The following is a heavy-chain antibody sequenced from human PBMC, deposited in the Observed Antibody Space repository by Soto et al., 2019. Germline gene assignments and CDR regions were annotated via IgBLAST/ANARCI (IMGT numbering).Heavy chain of an antibody. D-gene: IGHD6-6*01. CDR1: GGSISSYY. Sequence: SETLSLTCTVSGGSISSYYWSWIRQPPGKGLEWIGYIYYSGSTNYNPSLKSRVTISVDTSKNQFSLKLSSVTAADTAVYYCARQRTAARRIDYWGQGTLVTVSS. CDR2: IYYSGST. J-gene: IGHJ4*02. CDR3: ARQRTAARRIDY. V-gene: IGHV4-59*08.